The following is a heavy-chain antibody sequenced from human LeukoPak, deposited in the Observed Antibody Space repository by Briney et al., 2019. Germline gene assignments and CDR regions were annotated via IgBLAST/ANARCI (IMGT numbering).Heavy chain of an antibody. V-gene: IGHV1-2*02. CDR2: INPYSGAS. CDR3: ATASVTRMRDP. CDR1: GYAFSYLY. J-gene: IGHJ5*02. Sequence: GASVTVSCKASGYAFSYLYFHWVRQAPGQGLEWMGWINPYSGASIYAQKFQGRVTMETSSSTVYMQLSRLRYDDTAVYYCATASVTRMRDPWGQGTLVTVSS.